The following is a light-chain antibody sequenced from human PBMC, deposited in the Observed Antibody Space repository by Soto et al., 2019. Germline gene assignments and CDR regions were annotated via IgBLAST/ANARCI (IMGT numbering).Light chain of an antibody. CDR2: KAS. CDR3: QEYNSY. CDR1: QGIDNW. V-gene: IGKV1-5*03. J-gene: IGKJ4*01. Sequence: DNQMTQSPSTLSASVGDTVTITCRASQGIDNWLAWYQHKPGKAPKLLVYKASSLESGVPSRFSGTGSGTELTLTISSLQPEDCATYYCQEYNSYFGGGTKVEIK.